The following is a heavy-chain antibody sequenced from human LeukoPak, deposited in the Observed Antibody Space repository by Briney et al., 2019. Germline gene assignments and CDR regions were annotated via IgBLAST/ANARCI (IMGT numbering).Heavy chain of an antibody. D-gene: IGHD5-24*01. Sequence: ASVKVSRKASGYTFTSYDINWVRQATGQGLEWMGWMNPNSGNTGYAQKFQGRVTMTRNTSISTAYMELSSLRSEDTAVYYCARGLGRMATMDWFDPWGQGTLVTVSS. CDR1: GYTFTSYD. CDR3: ARGLGRMATMDWFDP. J-gene: IGHJ5*02. CDR2: MNPNSGNT. V-gene: IGHV1-8*01.